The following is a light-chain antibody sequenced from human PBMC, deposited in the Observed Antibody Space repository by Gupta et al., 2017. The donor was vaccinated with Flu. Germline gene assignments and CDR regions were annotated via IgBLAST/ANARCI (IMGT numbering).Light chain of an antibody. CDR2: KAS. Sequence: GDRVTITCRSSQTINSWLAWDQQKPGKAPKLVIYKASTLQSGVPSTFGGSGSETEFTLTISSLQPDDFATYYCQQYNAYPWTFGQGTKVELK. CDR1: QTINSW. V-gene: IGKV1-5*03. CDR3: QQYNAYPWT. J-gene: IGKJ1*01.